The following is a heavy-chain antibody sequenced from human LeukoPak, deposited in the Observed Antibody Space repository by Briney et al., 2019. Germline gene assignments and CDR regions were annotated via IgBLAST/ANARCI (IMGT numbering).Heavy chain of an antibody. D-gene: IGHD3-10*01. Sequence: ASVKVSCKASGGTFSSYAISWVRQAPGQGLEWMGWINPNSGGTNYAQKFQGRVTMTRDTSISTAYMELSRLRSDDTAVYYCARDRQWFGELLVDPWGQGTLVTVSS. CDR3: ARDRQWFGELLVDP. CDR1: GGTFSSYA. CDR2: INPNSGGT. V-gene: IGHV1-2*02. J-gene: IGHJ5*02.